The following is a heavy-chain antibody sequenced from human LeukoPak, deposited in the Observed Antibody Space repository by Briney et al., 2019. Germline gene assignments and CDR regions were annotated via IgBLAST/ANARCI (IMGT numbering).Heavy chain of an antibody. CDR2: IWYDGSNK. Sequence: GGSLRLSCAASGFTFSSYGMHWVRQAPGKGLEWVAVIWYDGSNKYYADSVKGRFTISRDNSKNTLYLQMNSLRAEDTAVYYCAKTRWLQPLDAFDIWGQGTMVTVSS. V-gene: IGHV3-33*06. CDR1: GFTFSSYG. CDR3: AKTRWLQPLDAFDI. J-gene: IGHJ3*02. D-gene: IGHD5-24*01.